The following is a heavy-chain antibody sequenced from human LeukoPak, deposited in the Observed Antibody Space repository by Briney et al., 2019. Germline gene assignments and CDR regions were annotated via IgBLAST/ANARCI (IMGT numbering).Heavy chain of an antibody. CDR3: ARDTLPLGRGYYYNFDY. D-gene: IGHD3-22*01. Sequence: GGSLRLSCAASGFTFSSYGMHWVRQAPGKGLEWVAVVSYDGSNKDYADSVKGRFTISRDNSKNTLFLQVNSLTVEDTAVYYCARDTLPLGRGYYYNFDYWGQGTLVSVSS. J-gene: IGHJ4*02. V-gene: IGHV3-33*05. CDR2: VSYDGSNK. CDR1: GFTFSSYG.